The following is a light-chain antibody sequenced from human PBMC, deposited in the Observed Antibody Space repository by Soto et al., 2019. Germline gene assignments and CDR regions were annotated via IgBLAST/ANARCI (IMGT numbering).Light chain of an antibody. V-gene: IGKV1-5*01. J-gene: IGKJ1*01. Sequence: DIQMTQSPFTLSASVGDRVTLTCRAGQSIHERMAWYQQKPGKAPKLLIYDASNLQSGVPSRFSGSGSGTEFTLTISSLQPDDFATYYRQQYDSFWTFGQGTKVDIK. CDR2: DAS. CDR3: QQYDSFWT. CDR1: QSIHER.